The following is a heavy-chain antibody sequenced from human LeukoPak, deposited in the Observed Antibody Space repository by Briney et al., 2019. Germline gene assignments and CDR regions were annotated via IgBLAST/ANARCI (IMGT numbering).Heavy chain of an antibody. CDR1: GYTFTSYG. CDR3: AKYNQYSSGWFDNWFDP. CDR2: ISAYNGNT. Sequence: ASVKVCCTASGYTFTSYGISWVRQAPGQGLEWMGWISAYNGNTNYAQKLQGRVTMTTDTSTSTAYMELRSLRSDDTAVYYCAKYNQYSSGWFDNWFDPWGQGTLVTVSS. V-gene: IGHV1-18*01. J-gene: IGHJ5*02. D-gene: IGHD6-19*01.